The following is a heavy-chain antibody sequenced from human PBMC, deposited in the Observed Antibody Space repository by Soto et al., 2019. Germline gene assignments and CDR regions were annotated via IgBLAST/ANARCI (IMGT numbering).Heavy chain of an antibody. Sequence: ASVKVSCKASGYTFTSYGISWVRQAPGQGLEWMGWLNPNSGDTGYAQKFQGRVTLTRNTSINTAYIELSSLTSDDTAVYYCATSGGGWYLYWAQGTLVTVSS. CDR2: LNPNSGDT. J-gene: IGHJ4*02. V-gene: IGHV1-8*02. D-gene: IGHD6-19*01. CDR1: GYTFTSYG. CDR3: ATSGGGWYLY.